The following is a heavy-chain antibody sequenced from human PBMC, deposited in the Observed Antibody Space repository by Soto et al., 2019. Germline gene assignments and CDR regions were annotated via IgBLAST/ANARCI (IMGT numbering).Heavy chain of an antibody. CDR1: GVSFSTYP. Sequence: PGGSLRLSCSASGVSFSTYPMHWVRQAPGKGLDWVALISYDGNNEYYADSVKGRFTISRDNSRDTLFLQMDSLRAEDTAVYYCSRRGNWGSAFDVWGQGTLVTVSS. J-gene: IGHJ3*01. V-gene: IGHV3-30-3*01. D-gene: IGHD7-27*01. CDR3: SRRGNWGSAFDV. CDR2: ISYDGNNE.